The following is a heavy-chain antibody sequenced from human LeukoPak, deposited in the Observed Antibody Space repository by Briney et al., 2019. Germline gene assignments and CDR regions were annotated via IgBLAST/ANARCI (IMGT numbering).Heavy chain of an antibody. Sequence: PSETLSLTCTVSGGSISSYYWSWIRQPAGEGLEWIGRIYSSGSTNYNPSLKSRVAMSVDTSKNQSSLKLSSVTAADTAVYYCARESPSALLDALDIWGQGTMVTVSS. V-gene: IGHV4-4*07. CDR3: ARESPSALLDALDI. J-gene: IGHJ3*02. CDR2: IYSSGST. D-gene: IGHD2/OR15-2a*01. CDR1: GGSISSYY.